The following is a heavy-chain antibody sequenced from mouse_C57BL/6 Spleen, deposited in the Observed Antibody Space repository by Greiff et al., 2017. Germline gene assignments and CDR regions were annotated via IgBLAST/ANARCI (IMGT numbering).Heavy chain of an antibody. D-gene: IGHD2-2*01. V-gene: IGHV5-17*01. J-gene: IGHJ4*01. Sequence: EVHLVESGGGLVKPGGSLKLSCAASGFTFSDYGMHWVRQAPEKGLEWVAYISSGSSTIYYADTVKGRFTISRDNAKNTLFLQMTSLRSEDTAMYYCGVYGYHYAMDYWGQGTSVTVSS. CDR2: ISSGSSTI. CDR1: GFTFSDYG. CDR3: GVYGYHYAMDY.